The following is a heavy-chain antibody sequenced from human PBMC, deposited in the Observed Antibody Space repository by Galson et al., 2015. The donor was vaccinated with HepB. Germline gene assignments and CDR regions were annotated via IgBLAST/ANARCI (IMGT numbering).Heavy chain of an antibody. J-gene: IGHJ4*02. CDR2: SGGST. V-gene: IGHV3-23*01. CDR3: AKVVVAAYYFDY. D-gene: IGHD2-15*01. Sequence: SGGSTYYADSVKGRFTISRDNSKNTLYLQMNSLRAEDTAVYYCAKVVVAAYYFDYWGQGTLVTVSS.